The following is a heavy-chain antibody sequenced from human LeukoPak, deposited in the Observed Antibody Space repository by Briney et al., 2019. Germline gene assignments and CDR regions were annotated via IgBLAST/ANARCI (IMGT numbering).Heavy chain of an antibody. CDR3: VRESVDSGSHR. J-gene: IGHJ4*02. V-gene: IGHV3-23*01. CDR2: ISGTGSGT. CDR1: GFTFSNFA. Sequence: GGSLRLSCAASGFTFSNFAMSWVRQAPGKGLEWVSAISGTGSGTYYADSVKGRFTISRDSSKNTLYLQMNSLRVEDTAVYYCVRESVDSGSHRWGQGTLVTVSS. D-gene: IGHD1-26*01.